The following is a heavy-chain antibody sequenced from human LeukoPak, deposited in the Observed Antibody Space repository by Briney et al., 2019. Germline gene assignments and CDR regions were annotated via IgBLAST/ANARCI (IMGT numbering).Heavy chain of an antibody. J-gene: IGHJ6*02. CDR2: IYHSGST. D-gene: IGHD3-10*01. Sequence: PSQTLSVTCAVSGGSISSGGYSWSWIRRPPGKGLEWIGYIYHSGSTYYNPSLKSRVTISVDRSKNQFSLKLSSVTAADTAVYYCARGNTMVRGVPIYGMDVWGQGTTVTVSS. V-gene: IGHV4-30-2*01. CDR3: ARGNTMVRGVPIYGMDV. CDR1: GGSISSGGYS.